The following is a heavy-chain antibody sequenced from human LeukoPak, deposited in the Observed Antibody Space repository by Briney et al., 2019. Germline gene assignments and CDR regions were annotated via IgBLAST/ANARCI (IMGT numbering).Heavy chain of an antibody. J-gene: IGHJ4*02. CDR3: TRDPRLTDY. CDR1: GFTFSSYN. CDR2: ITSGSSYI. Sequence: GGSLRLSCAASGFTFSSYNMNWVRQAPGKGLEWVSSITSGSSYIYYADSVKGRFTISRDNAKNSLYLQMNSLRDDDTAVYYCTRDPRLTDYWGQGTLVTVSS. V-gene: IGHV3-21*01.